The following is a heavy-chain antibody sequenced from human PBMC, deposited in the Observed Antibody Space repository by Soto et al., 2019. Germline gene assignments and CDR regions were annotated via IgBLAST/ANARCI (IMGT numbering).Heavy chain of an antibody. Sequence: PGGSLRLSCAASGFTFSSYAMSWVRQAPGKGLEWVSAISSGGNSIYYADSVKGRFTISRDNSKNTLYLQMNSLRAEDTAVYYCARDGVRYDFWSGYYSHHYYYYGMDVWGQGTTVTVSS. CDR2: ISSGGNSI. J-gene: IGHJ6*02. CDR3: ARDGVRYDFWSGYYSHHYYYYGMDV. D-gene: IGHD3-3*01. V-gene: IGHV3-23*01. CDR1: GFTFSSYA.